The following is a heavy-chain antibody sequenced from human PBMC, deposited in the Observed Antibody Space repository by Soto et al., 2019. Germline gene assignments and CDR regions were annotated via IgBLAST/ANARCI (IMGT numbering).Heavy chain of an antibody. D-gene: IGHD6-19*01. CDR3: AHRQGRPGVPVAAYSAPFGY. V-gene: IGHV2-5*01. CDR1: GFSLSTSEVC. J-gene: IGHJ4*02. Sequence: QITLKESGPTLVKPTETLTLTCTFSGFSLSTSEVCVGWIRQPPGKALEWLALVYWNADKRYSPSLRSRLTISKDTSKTQVVLTMSNIDPVDKATYYCAHRQGRPGVPVAAYSAPFGYGGQGTLVTVSS. CDR2: VYWNADK.